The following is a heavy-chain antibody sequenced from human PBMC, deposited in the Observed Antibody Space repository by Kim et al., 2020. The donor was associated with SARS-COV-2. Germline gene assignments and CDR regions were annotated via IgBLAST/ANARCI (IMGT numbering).Heavy chain of an antibody. Sequence: GESLKISCLGSGYSFSSYWISWVRQMPGKGLEWMGRIDPSDSYIKYSPAFQGHVTISADKSISTAYLQWSSLKASDTAMYYCARRDSSGWGGWFDPWGQGTLVTVSS. D-gene: IGHD6-19*01. V-gene: IGHV5-10-1*01. J-gene: IGHJ5*02. CDR1: GYSFSSYW. CDR3: ARRDSSGWGGWFDP. CDR2: IDPSDSYI.